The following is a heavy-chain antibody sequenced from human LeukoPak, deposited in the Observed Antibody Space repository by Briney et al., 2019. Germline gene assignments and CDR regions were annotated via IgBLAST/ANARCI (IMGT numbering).Heavy chain of an antibody. CDR2: ISGSGGST. V-gene: IGHV3-23*01. J-gene: IGHJ4*02. Sequence: HSGGSLRLSCAASGFTFSSYAMSWVRQAPGKGLEWVSAISGSGGSTYYADSVKGRFTISRDNSKNTLYLQMNSLRAEDTAVYYCAKVVDSSSWLIDYWGQGTLVTVSS. D-gene: IGHD6-13*01. CDR3: AKVVDSSSWLIDY. CDR1: GFTFSSYA.